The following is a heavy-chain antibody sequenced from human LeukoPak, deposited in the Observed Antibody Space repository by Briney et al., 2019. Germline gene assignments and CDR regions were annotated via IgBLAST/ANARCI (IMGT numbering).Heavy chain of an antibody. J-gene: IGHJ6*02. Sequence: PSETLSLTCTVSGGSISSYYWSWIRQPPGKGLEWIGYIYYTGSTDYNPSLKSRVTMSVDTSKNQISLKVISVTAADTAVYYCVRLTGVRSSFGMDVWGQGTTVTVSS. V-gene: IGHV4-59*08. D-gene: IGHD1-20*01. CDR1: GGSISSYY. CDR2: IYYTGST. CDR3: VRLTGVRSSFGMDV.